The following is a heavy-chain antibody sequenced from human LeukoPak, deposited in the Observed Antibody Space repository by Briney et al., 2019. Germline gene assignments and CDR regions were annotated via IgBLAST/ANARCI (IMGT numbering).Heavy chain of an antibody. J-gene: IGHJ5*02. CDR3: ARRGTYQNWFDP. Sequence: PGRSLRLSCAASGFTFSSYAMHWVRQAPGKGLEWVATIKDDGSEKFYVDSVSGRFTISRDNAKNSLYLQMNSLRAEDTAVYYCARRGTYQNWFDPWGQGTLVTVSS. V-gene: IGHV3-7*01. D-gene: IGHD3-16*01. CDR1: GFTFSSYA. CDR2: IKDDGSEK.